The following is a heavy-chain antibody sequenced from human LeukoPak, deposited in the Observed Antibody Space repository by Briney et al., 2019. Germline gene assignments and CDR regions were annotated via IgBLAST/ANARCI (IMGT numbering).Heavy chain of an antibody. V-gene: IGHV1-2*02. J-gene: IGHJ5*02. Sequence: ASVKVSCKASGYTFTGYYMHWVRQAPGQGLEWMGWINPNRGGTNYAQKFQGRVTMTRDTSISTAYMELSRLRSDDTAVYYCARGEYVWQQLVTGGPPWFAPWGQGTLVTVSS. D-gene: IGHD6-13*01. CDR2: INPNRGGT. CDR1: GYTFTGYY. CDR3: ARGEYVWQQLVTGGPPWFAP.